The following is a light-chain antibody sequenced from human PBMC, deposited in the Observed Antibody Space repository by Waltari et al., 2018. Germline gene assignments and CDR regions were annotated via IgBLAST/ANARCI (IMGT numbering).Light chain of an antibody. J-gene: IGLJ2*01. CDR2: SNN. CDR1: SSNIGGNT. Sequence: QSVLTQPPSASGTPGQRVTISCSGSSSNIGGNTVNWYQQLPGTAPKLLIHSNNQRPSGVPGRFSGSKSGTSASLAIGGLQSDDEADYYCVAWNDSLNGPVFGGGTNLTVL. V-gene: IGLV1-44*01. CDR3: VAWNDSLNGPV.